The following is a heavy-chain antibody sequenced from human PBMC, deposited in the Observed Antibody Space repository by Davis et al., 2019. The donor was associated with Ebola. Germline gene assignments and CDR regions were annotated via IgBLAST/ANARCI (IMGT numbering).Heavy chain of an antibody. V-gene: IGHV3-23*01. J-gene: IGHJ6*02. CDR1: GFTFSNFA. Sequence: PGGSLRLSCEASGFTFSNFAMNWVRQAPGKGLEWVSAISGSGTGTYYTRSVEGRFTVSRDNAKNSLYLQMNSLRDEDTAVYYCARGDFGSGSYYADVWGQGTTVTVSS. CDR2: ISGSGTGT. D-gene: IGHD3-10*01. CDR3: ARGDFGSGSYYADV.